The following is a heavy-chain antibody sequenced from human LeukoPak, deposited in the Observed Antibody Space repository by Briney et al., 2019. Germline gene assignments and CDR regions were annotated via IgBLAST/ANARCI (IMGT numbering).Heavy chain of an antibody. V-gene: IGHV3-66*04. J-gene: IGHJ6*02. CDR1: GFTVSINF. CDR2: IYSGGAT. Sequence: AGGSLRLSCAASGFTVSINFMSWVRQAPGKGLEWVSAIYSGGATYYADSVKGRFTISRDNSKNTLYLQLSSLRAEDTAVYYCARHDSSGYPGRLHGMVVWGQGTTVTASS. CDR3: ARHDSSGYPGRLHGMVV. D-gene: IGHD3-22*01.